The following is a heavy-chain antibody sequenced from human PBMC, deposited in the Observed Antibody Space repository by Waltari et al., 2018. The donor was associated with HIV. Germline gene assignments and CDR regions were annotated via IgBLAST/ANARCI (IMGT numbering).Heavy chain of an antibody. D-gene: IGHD6-13*01. CDR1: GGSSRSYY. V-gene: IGHV4-4*07. Sequence: QVKLQESGPGLVKPSETLSLTCRVSGGSSRSYYRSWIRQPAGKGLEWIWRIYTSGSTNYNPSLKSLVTMSVDTSKKQFSLKLSSVTAADTAVYYCARDPIAAAGRNYYGMDVWGQGTTVTVSS. CDR2: IYTSGST. J-gene: IGHJ6*02. CDR3: ARDPIAAAGRNYYGMDV.